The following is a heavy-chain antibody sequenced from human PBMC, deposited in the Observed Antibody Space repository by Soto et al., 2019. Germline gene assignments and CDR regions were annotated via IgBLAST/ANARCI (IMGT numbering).Heavy chain of an antibody. V-gene: IGHV3-30*18. CDR3: AKEGGLSGSYYISSSYYFDY. D-gene: IGHD1-26*01. Sequence: QVQLVESGGGVVQPGRSLRLSCVASGFTFSSYGMHWVRQAPGKGLEWVAFISYDGSNTYYADSVKGRFTISRDNSKNKLYLQMNSLRAEDTSVYYCAKEGGLSGSYYISSSYYFDYWGQGTLVTVSS. CDR1: GFTFSSYG. J-gene: IGHJ4*02. CDR2: ISYDGSNT.